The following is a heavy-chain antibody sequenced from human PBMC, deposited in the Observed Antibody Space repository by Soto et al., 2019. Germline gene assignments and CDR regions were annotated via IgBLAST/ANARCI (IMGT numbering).Heavy chain of an antibody. Sequence: QVQLVQSGAEVRKPGSSVKVSCKISGGTFTNYVISWLRQAPGQGLEWMGGLIPIFGAANLAQKFQGRVTITADESTSTVNMELSSLTSEGTAVCYCARGRSSPNFDPWGQGTLVTFSS. CDR3: ARGRSSPNFDP. D-gene: IGHD6-6*01. CDR2: LIPIFGAA. V-gene: IGHV1-69*01. CDR1: GGTFTNYV. J-gene: IGHJ5*02.